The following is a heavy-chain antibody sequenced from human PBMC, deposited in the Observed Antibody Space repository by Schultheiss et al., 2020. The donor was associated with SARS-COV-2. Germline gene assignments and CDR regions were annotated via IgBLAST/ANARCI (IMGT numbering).Heavy chain of an antibody. CDR3: ARDDDYGDYPLDY. J-gene: IGHJ4*02. CDR2: INPNSGGT. V-gene: IGHV1-2*02. CDR1: GYTFTGYY. Sequence: ASVKVSCKASGYTFTGYYMHWVRQAPGQGLEWMGWINPNSGGTNYAQKFQGRVTITRDTSASTAYMELSSLRSEDTAVYYCARDDDYGDYPLDYWGQGTLVTVSS. D-gene: IGHD4-17*01.